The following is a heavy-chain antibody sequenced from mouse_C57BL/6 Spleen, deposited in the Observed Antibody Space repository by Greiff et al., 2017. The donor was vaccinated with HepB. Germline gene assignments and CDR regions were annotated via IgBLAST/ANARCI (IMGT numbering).Heavy chain of an antibody. J-gene: IGHJ4*01. CDR2: IDPNSGGT. Sequence: QVQLQQPGAELVKPGASVKLSCKASGYTFTSYWMHWVKQRPGRGLKWIGRIDPNSGGTKYNEKFKSKATLTVDKPSSTAYMQLSSLTSEDSAVYYCARYSDSSGYSYYYAMDYWGQGTSVTVSS. CDR3: ARYSDSSGYSYYYAMDY. V-gene: IGHV1-72*01. D-gene: IGHD3-2*02. CDR1: GYTFTSYW.